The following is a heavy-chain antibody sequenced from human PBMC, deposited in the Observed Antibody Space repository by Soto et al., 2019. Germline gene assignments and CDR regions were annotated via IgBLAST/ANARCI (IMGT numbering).Heavy chain of an antibody. V-gene: IGHV3-30-3*01. CDR1: EFTFSTYP. Sequence: QVLLVESGGGVVQPGRSLRLSCAASEFTFSTYPMHWVRQAPGKGLEWVAVISYDETNKYYADSVKGRFTISRDNSKNTLYLQMNNLRADATAVYYCARGASDFWGAYPEIHFFDYWGHGTLVTVSS. D-gene: IGHD3-3*01. CDR2: ISYDETNK. J-gene: IGHJ4*01. CDR3: ARGASDFWGAYPEIHFFDY.